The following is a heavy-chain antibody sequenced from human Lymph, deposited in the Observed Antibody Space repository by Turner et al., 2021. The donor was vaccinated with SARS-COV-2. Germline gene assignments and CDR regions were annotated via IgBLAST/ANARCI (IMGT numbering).Heavy chain of an antibody. CDR2: ISGSGGST. CDR3: AKGVAGGWLQPNSFDY. J-gene: IGHJ4*02. D-gene: IGHD5-12*01. Sequence: GQLLESGGGLVQPGRSLRLSCAASGFTFSSYGMSWVRQGPGKGLGLVSVISGSGGSTYYADAVKGRFTISRDNANNTLYLQMNSLRAEDTAVYYCAKGVAGGWLQPNSFDYWGQGTLVTVSS. V-gene: IGHV3-23*01. CDR1: GFTFSSYG.